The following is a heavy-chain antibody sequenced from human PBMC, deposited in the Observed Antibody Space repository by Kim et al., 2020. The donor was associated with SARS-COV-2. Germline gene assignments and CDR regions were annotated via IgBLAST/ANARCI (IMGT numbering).Heavy chain of an antibody. J-gene: IGHJ4*02. V-gene: IGHV3-23*01. Sequence: GGSLRLSCAASGFTFSSYAMSWVRQPPGKGLEWVSAISGSGGSTYYADSVKGRFTISRDNSKNTLYLQMNSLRAEDTAVYYCAKASITMIVVAPDYWGQGTLVTVSS. D-gene: IGHD3-22*01. CDR1: GFTFSSYA. CDR3: AKASITMIVVAPDY. CDR2: ISGSGGST.